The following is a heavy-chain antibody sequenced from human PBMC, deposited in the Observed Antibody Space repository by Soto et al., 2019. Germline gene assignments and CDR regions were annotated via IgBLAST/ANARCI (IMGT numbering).Heavy chain of an antibody. V-gene: IGHV3-15*07. D-gene: IGHD2-15*01. CDR3: TTLPDIVVVVAATPPWWFDP. Sequence: EVQLVESGGGLVKPGGSLRLSCAASGFTFSNAWMNWVRQAPGKGLEWVGRIKSKTDGGTTDYAAPVKGRFTISRDDSKNTLYLQMNSLKTEDTAVYYCTTLPDIVVVVAATPPWWFDPWGQGTLVTVSS. CDR1: GFTFSNAW. CDR2: IKSKTDGGTT. J-gene: IGHJ5*02.